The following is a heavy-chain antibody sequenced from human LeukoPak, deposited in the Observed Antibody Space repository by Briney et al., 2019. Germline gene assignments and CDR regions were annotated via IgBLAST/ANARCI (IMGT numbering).Heavy chain of an antibody. V-gene: IGHV3-23*01. D-gene: IGHD2/OR15-2a*01. CDR1: GFTFNTYA. Sequence: GGSLRLSCAASGFTFNTYAMSWVRQAPGKGLEWVSGISGSGDNTYYADSVQGRFTISRDNSKNTLYLQMNSLRAEDTAVYYCAKVTPPRGIIVTFDYWGQGTLVTVS. CDR3: AKVTPPRGIIVTFDY. CDR2: ISGSGDNT. J-gene: IGHJ4*02.